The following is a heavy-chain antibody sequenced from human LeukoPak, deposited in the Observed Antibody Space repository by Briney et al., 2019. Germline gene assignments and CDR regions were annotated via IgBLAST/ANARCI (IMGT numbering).Heavy chain of an antibody. D-gene: IGHD2-8*02. J-gene: IGHJ4*02. CDR2: IYSSGNT. Sequence: SETLSLTCTVSSGSISSYYRNWIGQPPGKGLEWIGYIYSSGNTNYNPSLKSRVTISLDTSKNQFSLKLSSVTAADTAVYYCARSPLVADYYFDYWGQGTPVTVSS. CDR1: SGSISSYY. V-gene: IGHV4-59*01. CDR3: ARSPLVADYYFDY.